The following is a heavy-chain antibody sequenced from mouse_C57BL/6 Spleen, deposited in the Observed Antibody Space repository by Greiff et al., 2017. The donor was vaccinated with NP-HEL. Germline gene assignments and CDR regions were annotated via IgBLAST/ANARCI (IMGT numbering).Heavy chain of an antibody. D-gene: IGHD2-4*01. CDR2: IYPGSGST. J-gene: IGHJ3*01. CDR3: ARRNYYDSSWFAY. Sequence: QVQLQQSGAELVKPGASVKMSCKASGYTFTSYWITWVKQRPGQGLEWIGDIYPGSGSTNYNEKFKSKATLTVDTSSSTAYMQLSSLTSEDSAVYYCARRNYYDSSWFAYWGQGTLVTVSA. CDR1: GYTFTSYW. V-gene: IGHV1-55*01.